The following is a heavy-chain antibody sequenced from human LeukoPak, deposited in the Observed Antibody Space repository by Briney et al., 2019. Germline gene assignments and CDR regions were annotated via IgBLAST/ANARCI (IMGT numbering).Heavy chain of an antibody. Sequence: GGSLRLSCAASGFTFSDYYMSWVRQAPGKGLEWVSYITSSGTTIFYADSVKGRFTISRDNAKNSLYLQMNSLRAEDTAVYYCARDDLRPYYSDHWGQGTLVTVSS. CDR3: ARDDLRPYYSDH. CDR1: GFTFSDYY. V-gene: IGHV3-11*01. J-gene: IGHJ4*02. CDR2: ITSSGTTI.